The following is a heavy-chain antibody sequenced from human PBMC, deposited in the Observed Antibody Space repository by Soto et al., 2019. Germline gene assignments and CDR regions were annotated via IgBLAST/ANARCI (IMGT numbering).Heavy chain of an antibody. J-gene: IGHJ6*02. CDR1: GGSFTGYY. CDR2: INHSGST. Sequence: QVQLQQWGAGLLKPSETLSLTCAVYGGSFTGYYWSWLRQPPGKGPEWIGEINHSGSTKYNPSLENRVTISVDTSKTQFSLRLNSVSAADTAVYYCARTGGMDLWSQGATVTVSS. CDR3: ARTGGMDL. V-gene: IGHV4-34*01.